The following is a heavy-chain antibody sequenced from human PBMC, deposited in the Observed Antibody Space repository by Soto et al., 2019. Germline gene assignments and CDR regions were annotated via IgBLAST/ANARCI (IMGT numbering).Heavy chain of an antibody. CDR3: VRHGNGIPYYFDY. Sequence: EVQLVQSGAEVKKPGESLRLSCKASGYRFISYWISWVRQVPGKGLEWVGRIDPSDSYTTYSPSFQGHVTISIDKSINTAYQQRSSLQASDSAIYYGVRHGNGIPYYFDYWGRGTLVPVSS. D-gene: IGHD1-1*01. CDR2: IDPSDSYT. V-gene: IGHV5-10-1*03. J-gene: IGHJ4*02. CDR1: GYRFISYW.